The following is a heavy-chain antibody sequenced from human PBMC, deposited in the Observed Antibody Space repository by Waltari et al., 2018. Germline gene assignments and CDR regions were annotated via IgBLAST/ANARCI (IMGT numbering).Heavy chain of an antibody. CDR1: GFSFNNYW. Sequence: EVQLVESGGGLVQPGGSLSLSCVASGFSFNNYWMHWVRQVPGRGQGGIKVGGGGVVGVGRIKKEWRETSYADSVKGRYTISRDNTKNTLDLEMNDLRTEDTAVYYGARDEVYGSGSCYDWGQGTLVTVSS. CDR3: ARDEVYGSGSCYD. D-gene: IGHD3-10*01. V-gene: IGHV3-74*01. J-gene: IGHJ4*02. CDR2: IKKEWRET.